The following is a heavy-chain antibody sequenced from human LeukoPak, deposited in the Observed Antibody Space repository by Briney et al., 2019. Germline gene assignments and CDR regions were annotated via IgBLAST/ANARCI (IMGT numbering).Heavy chain of an antibody. D-gene: IGHD3-3*01. V-gene: IGHV4-39*01. CDR3: AGGLRFLEWLLPFNWFDP. Sequence: SETLSLTCTVSGGSISSSSYYWGWIRQPPGKGLEWIGSIYYSGSTYYNPSLKSRVTISVDTSKNQFSLKLSSVTAADTAVYYCAGGLRFLEWLLPFNWFDPWGQGTLVTVSS. CDR1: GGSISSSSYY. CDR2: IYYSGST. J-gene: IGHJ5*02.